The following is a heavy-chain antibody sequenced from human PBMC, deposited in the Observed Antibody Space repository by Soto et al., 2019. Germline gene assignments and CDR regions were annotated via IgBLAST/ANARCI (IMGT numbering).Heavy chain of an antibody. CDR3: ATGYCSGGSAPCYFDY. CDR1: GYTFTGYY. Sequence: GPSVKVSCKASGYTFTGYYMHWVRQAPGQGLEWMGWINPNSGGTNYAQKFQGRVTMTRDTSISTAYMELSRLRSDDTAVYYCATGYCSGGSAPCYFDYWGQGTLVTVSS. V-gene: IGHV1-2*02. D-gene: IGHD2-15*01. J-gene: IGHJ4*02. CDR2: INPNSGGT.